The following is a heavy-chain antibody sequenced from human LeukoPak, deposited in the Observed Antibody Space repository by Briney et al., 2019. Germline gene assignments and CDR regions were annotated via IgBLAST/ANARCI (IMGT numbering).Heavy chain of an antibody. J-gene: IGHJ4*02. CDR3: ATNIAADLDF. D-gene: IGHD6-6*01. V-gene: IGHV3-7*05. Sequence: PGGSLRLSCTVSGFTFSKYWLTWVRQVPGKGLQWVANIDEDGSEKHYVDSVKGRFTISRDNAKNSLYLQMNSLRAEDTAVYYCATNIAADLDFWGQGTLVTVSS. CDR2: IDEDGSEK. CDR1: GFTFSKYW.